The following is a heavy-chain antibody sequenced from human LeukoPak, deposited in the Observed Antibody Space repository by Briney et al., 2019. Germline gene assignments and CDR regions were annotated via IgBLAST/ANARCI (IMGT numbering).Heavy chain of an antibody. CDR1: GGSISSSSYY. CDR2: IYYSGST. Sequence: SETLSLTCTVSGGSISSSSYYWDWIREPPGKRLEWIGSIYYSGSTYYNPSLKSRVTVSVDTSKNQFSLKLSSVTAADTAVYYCARGKRYYGSYNWFDPWGQGTLVTVSS. J-gene: IGHJ5*02. CDR3: ARGKRYYGSYNWFDP. D-gene: IGHD3-10*01. V-gene: IGHV4-39*07.